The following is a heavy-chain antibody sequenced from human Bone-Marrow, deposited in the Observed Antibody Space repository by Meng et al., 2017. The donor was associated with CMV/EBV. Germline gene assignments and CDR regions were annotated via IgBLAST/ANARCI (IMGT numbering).Heavy chain of an antibody. CDR1: GYSISSGYY. CDR3: ARVKKFGLVPRFDY. D-gene: IGHD3-3*01. Sequence: SETLSLTCTVSGYSISSGYYWGWIRQPPGKGLEWIGSIYHSGSTYYNPSLKSRVTISVDTSKNQFSLKLTSVTAADTAIYYCARVKKFGLVPRFDYWGQGILVTVSS. V-gene: IGHV4-38-2*02. J-gene: IGHJ4*02. CDR2: IYHSGST.